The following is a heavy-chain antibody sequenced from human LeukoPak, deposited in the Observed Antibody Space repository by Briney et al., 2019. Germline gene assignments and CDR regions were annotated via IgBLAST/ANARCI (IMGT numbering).Heavy chain of an antibody. CDR3: ARIVGATTSRVGEFDY. CDR1: GGPISSSNW. Sequence: SETLSLTCAVSGGPISSSNWWSWVRQPPGKGLEWIGEIYHSGSTNYNPSLKSRVTISVDKSKNQFSLKLSSVTAADTAVYYCARIVGATTSRVGEFDYWGQGTLVTVSS. V-gene: IGHV4-4*02. J-gene: IGHJ4*02. CDR2: IYHSGST. D-gene: IGHD1-26*01.